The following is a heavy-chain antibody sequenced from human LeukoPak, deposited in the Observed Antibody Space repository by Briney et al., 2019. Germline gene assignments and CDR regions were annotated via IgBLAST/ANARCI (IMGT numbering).Heavy chain of an antibody. J-gene: IGHJ4*02. CDR3: ARGGPEIDY. CDR2: IYYSGST. D-gene: IGHD1-14*01. V-gene: IGHV4-39*07. Sequence: PSETLSLTCTVSGGAFSGNTYYWGWIRQPPGKGLEWIGSIYYSGSTYYNPSLKSRVTISVDTSKNQFSLKLSSVTAADTAVYYCARGGPEIDYWGQGTLVTVSS. CDR1: GGAFSGNTYY.